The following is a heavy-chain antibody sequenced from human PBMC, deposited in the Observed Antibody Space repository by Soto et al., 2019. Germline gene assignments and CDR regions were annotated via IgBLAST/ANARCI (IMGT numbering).Heavy chain of an antibody. J-gene: IGHJ5*02. D-gene: IGHD3-10*01. CDR2: IYYTGNT. Sequence: SETLSLTCTVTGGSISTYYWSWIRQPPGKGLEWIGHIYYTGNTNYNPSLKSRVTISVDTSTNRFSLRLRSVSAADTAVYYCARDQSFEFQDWFDPWGQGTLVTVSS. CDR1: GGSISTYY. CDR3: ARDQSFEFQDWFDP. V-gene: IGHV4-59*13.